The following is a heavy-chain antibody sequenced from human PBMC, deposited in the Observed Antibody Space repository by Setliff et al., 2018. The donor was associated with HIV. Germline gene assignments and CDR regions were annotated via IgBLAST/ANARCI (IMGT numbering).Heavy chain of an antibody. V-gene: IGHV4-4*08. CDR2: IYTSGST. J-gene: IGHJ5*02. CDR3: VRHHDSDFSGDPDRFDP. CDR1: GGSISSYY. D-gene: IGHD2-15*01. Sequence: SETLSLTCTVSGGSISSYYWSWIRQPPGKGLEWIGYIYTSGSTNYNPPLKSRVTISVDTSKNQFSLKLSSVTAADTAVYYCVRHHDSDFSGDPDRFDPWGQGTLVTVSS.